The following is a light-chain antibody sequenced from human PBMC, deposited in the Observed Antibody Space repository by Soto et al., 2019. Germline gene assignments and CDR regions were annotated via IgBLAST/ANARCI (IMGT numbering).Light chain of an antibody. Sequence: QSVLTQPPSASGTPGQRITISCSGSSSNIGSNTVNWYQQLPGTAPKLLIYSNNQRPSGVPDRFSGSKSGTSASLAISALQSEDEADYYCAAWDDSLNGQVFGTGTKLTVL. J-gene: IGLJ1*01. CDR1: SSNIGSNT. CDR2: SNN. CDR3: AAWDDSLNGQV. V-gene: IGLV1-44*01.